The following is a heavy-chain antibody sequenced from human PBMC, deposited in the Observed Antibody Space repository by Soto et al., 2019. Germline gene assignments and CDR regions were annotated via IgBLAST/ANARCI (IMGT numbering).Heavy chain of an antibody. CDR3: ARDSLSHDYGDYGTFDY. Sequence: QVQLVQSGAEVKKPGASVKVSCKASGYTFTSYGISWVRQAPGQGLEWMGWISAYNGNTNYAQKLQGRVTMTTDTSTSTAYMELRSLRSDDTDVYYCARDSLSHDYGDYGTFDYWGQGTLVTVSS. CDR2: ISAYNGNT. V-gene: IGHV1-18*01. CDR1: GYTFTSYG. D-gene: IGHD4-17*01. J-gene: IGHJ4*02.